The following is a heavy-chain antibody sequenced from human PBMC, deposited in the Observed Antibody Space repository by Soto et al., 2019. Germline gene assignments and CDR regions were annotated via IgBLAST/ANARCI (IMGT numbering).Heavy chain of an antibody. V-gene: IGHV4-30-4*01. J-gene: IGHJ6*02. Sequence: QVQLQESGPGLVKPSQTLSLTCTVSGGSISSGDYYWSWIRQPPGKGLEWIGYIYYSGSTYYNPSLKSRVTISVDTSTNQFSLKLSSVTAADTAVYYCARVETGGYYYYGMDVWGQGTTVTVSS. CDR1: GGSISSGDYY. D-gene: IGHD3-10*01. CDR3: ARVETGGYYYYGMDV. CDR2: IYYSGST.